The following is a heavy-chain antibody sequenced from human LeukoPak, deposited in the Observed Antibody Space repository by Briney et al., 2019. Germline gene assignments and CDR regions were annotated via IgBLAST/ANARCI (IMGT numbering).Heavy chain of an antibody. CDR2: IKQDGSVK. D-gene: IGHD4-17*01. CDR1: GFTFSNFW. CDR3: AREDYGDCIDY. V-gene: IGHV3-7*01. J-gene: IGHJ4*02. Sequence: PGGSLRLSCAASGFTFSNFWMNWVRQAPGKGLEWVANIKQDGSVKHYVDSVKGRFTISRDNTKNSLYLQMNSLRAEDTAVYYCAREDYGDCIDYWGQGTLVTVSS.